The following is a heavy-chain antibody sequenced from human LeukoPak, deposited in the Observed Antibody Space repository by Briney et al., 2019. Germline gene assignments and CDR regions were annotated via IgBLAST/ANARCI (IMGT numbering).Heavy chain of an antibody. V-gene: IGHV3-48*03. CDR3: AELGITMIGGV. J-gene: IGHJ6*04. Sequence: GGSLRLSCAASGFTLSSYEMNWVRQAPGKGLEWVSYISSSGSTIYYADSVKGRFTISRDNAKNSLYLQMTSLRAEDTAVYYCAELGITMIGGVWGKGTTVTISS. CDR1: GFTLSSYE. CDR2: ISSSGSTI. D-gene: IGHD3-10*02.